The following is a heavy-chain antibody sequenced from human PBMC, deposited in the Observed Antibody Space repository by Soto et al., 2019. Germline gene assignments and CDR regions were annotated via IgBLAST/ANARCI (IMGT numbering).Heavy chain of an antibody. CDR3: ARDQGGEFLKGSGMDV. Sequence: PSETLSLTCTVSGDSISRYYWSWIRLSPGKGLEWIGYIYYSGETNYNPSVKSRVTISVDRTKNQFSLKLSSVTAADTAVYYCARDQGGEFLKGSGMDVWGQGTTVT. D-gene: IGHD3-10*01. J-gene: IGHJ6*02. CDR1: GDSISRYY. CDR2: IYYSGET. V-gene: IGHV4-59*01.